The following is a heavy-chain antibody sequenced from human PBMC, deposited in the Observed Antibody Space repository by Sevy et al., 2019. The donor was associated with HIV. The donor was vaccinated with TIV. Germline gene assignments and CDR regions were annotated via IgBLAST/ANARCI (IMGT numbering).Heavy chain of an antibody. CDR1: GGSISSSSYY. V-gene: IGHV4-39*01. Sequence: SETLSLTCTVSGGSISSSSYYWGWIRQPPGKGLEWIGSIYYSGSTYYNPSLKSRVTISVDSSKNQFSLKLSSVTAADTAVYYCASPPRSMSASDYWGQGTLVTVSS. CDR2: IYYSGST. J-gene: IGHJ4*02. CDR3: ASPPRSMSASDY.